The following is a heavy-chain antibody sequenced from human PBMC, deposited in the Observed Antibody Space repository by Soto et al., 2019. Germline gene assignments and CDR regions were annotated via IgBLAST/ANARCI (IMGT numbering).Heavy chain of an antibody. CDR1: GGSISSSSYY. CDR2: IYYSGST. D-gene: IGHD2-2*01. V-gene: IGHV4-39*01. CDR3: AIGRGYCSSTSCYEDGMDV. J-gene: IGHJ6*02. Sequence: KPSETLSLTCTVSGGSISSSSYYWGWIRQPPGKGLEWIGSIYYSGSTYYNPSLKSRVTISVDTSKNQFSLKLSSVTAADTAVYYCAIGRGYCSSTSCYEDGMDVWGQGTTVTVSS.